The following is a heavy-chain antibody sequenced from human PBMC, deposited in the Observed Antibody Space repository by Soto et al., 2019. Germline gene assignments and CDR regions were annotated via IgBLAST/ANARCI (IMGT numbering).Heavy chain of an antibody. CDR3: ASGGSCYSRYCYFDY. CDR2: IYYSGST. J-gene: IGHJ4*02. CDR1: GGSISSYY. Sequence: SETVSLTCTVSGGSISSYYWSWIRQPPGKGLEWIGYIYYSGSTNYNPSLKSRVTISVDTSKNQFSLKLSSVTAADTAVYYCASGGSCYSRYCYFDYWGQGTLVTVSS. D-gene: IGHD2-15*01. V-gene: IGHV4-59*01.